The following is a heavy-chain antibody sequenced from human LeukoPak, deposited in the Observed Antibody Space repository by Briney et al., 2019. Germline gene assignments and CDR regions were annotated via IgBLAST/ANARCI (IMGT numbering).Heavy chain of an antibody. Sequence: SETLSLTCTVSGGSISSYYWSWIRQPAGKGLEWIGRIYTSGSTNYNPSLKSRVTMSVDTSKNQFSLKLSSVTAADTAVYYCARGATSRYDSSGYYYSAAFDIWGQGTMVTVSS. CDR1: GGSISSYY. D-gene: IGHD3-22*01. V-gene: IGHV4-4*07. CDR2: IYTSGST. J-gene: IGHJ3*02. CDR3: ARGATSRYDSSGYYYSAAFDI.